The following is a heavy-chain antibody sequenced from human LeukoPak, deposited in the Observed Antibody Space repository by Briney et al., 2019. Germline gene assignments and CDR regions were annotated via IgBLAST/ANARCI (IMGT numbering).Heavy chain of an antibody. CDR1: GYTFTGYY. J-gene: IGHJ4*02. V-gene: IGHV1-2*06. Sequence: ASVKVSCKASGYTFTGYYMHWVQQAPGQGLKWMGRISPNSGSTNYAQKFQGRVTMTRDTSISTAYMELSMLRSDDTAGYYCARDLLGVVTGHYSGPGALVTVSS. CDR2: ISPNSGST. CDR3: ARDLLGVVTGHY. D-gene: IGHD4-23*01.